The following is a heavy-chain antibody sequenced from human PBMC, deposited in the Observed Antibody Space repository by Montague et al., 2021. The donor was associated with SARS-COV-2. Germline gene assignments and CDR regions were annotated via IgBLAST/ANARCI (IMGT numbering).Heavy chain of an antibody. D-gene: IGHD6-19*01. CDR2: IYYSGST. J-gene: IGHJ3*02. CDR3: ARQETSSDWFKPDAFNI. Sequence: SETLSLTCNVSGGSISSSSYYWGWIRQPPGKGLEWIGSIYYSGSTYYNPSLKSRVTISVDTSKNQFSLQLSPVTAADTAVYYCARQETSSDWFKPDAFNIWGQGTMVTVSS. V-gene: IGHV4-39*01. CDR1: GGSISSSSYY.